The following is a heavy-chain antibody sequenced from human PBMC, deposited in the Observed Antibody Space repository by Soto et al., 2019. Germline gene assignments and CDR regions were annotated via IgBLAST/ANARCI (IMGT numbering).Heavy chain of an antibody. D-gene: IGHD3-22*01. CDR3: AKDPVPIVVVITHFDY. J-gene: IGHJ4*02. V-gene: IGHV3-23*01. CDR2: ISGSGGST. CDR1: GFTFSSYA. Sequence: GGSLSLSCAASGFTFSSYAMSWVRQAPGKGLEWVSAISGSGGSTYYADSVKGRFTISRDNSKNTLYLQMNSLRAEDTAVYYCAKDPVPIVVVITHFDYWGQGTLVTVSS.